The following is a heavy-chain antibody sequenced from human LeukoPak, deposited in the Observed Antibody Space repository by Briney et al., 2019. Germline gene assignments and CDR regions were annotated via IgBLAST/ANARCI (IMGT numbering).Heavy chain of an antibody. Sequence: GGSLRLSCAASGFTFSNYAMHWVRQAPGKGLEWVAVISYDGSNKYYADSVKGRFTISRDNSKNTLYLQMNSLRAEDTAVYYCARDVAFRRGDYYYYYGMDVWGQGTTVTVSS. CDR1: GFTFSNYA. J-gene: IGHJ6*02. V-gene: IGHV3-30*04. D-gene: IGHD4-17*01. CDR2: ISYDGSNK. CDR3: ARDVAFRRGDYYYYYGMDV.